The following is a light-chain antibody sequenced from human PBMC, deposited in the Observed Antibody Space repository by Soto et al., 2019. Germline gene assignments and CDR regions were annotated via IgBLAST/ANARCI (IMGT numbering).Light chain of an antibody. J-gene: IGKJ5*01. CDR2: AAS. V-gene: IGKV1-9*01. Sequence: IQLNQSPSSLSASVGDRVTITCRASQGISSYLAWYQQKPGKAPKLLIYAASTLQSGVPSRFSGSGSGTDFILTISSLQPEDFATYYCQRLNSYPITFGQGTRLEIK. CDR3: QRLNSYPIT. CDR1: QGISSY.